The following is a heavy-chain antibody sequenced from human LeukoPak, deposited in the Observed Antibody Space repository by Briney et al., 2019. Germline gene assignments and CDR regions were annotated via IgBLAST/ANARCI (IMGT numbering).Heavy chain of an antibody. CDR1: GFTFSSYG. J-gene: IGHJ5*02. Sequence: GRSLRLSCAASGFTFSSYGMHWVRQAPGKGLEWVAVISYDGSNKYYADSVKGRFTISRDNSKNTLYLQMNSLRAEDTAVYYCAKDQYSSGWWFDPWGQGTLVTVSS. CDR2: ISYDGSNK. D-gene: IGHD6-19*01. CDR3: AKDQYSSGWWFDP. V-gene: IGHV3-30*18.